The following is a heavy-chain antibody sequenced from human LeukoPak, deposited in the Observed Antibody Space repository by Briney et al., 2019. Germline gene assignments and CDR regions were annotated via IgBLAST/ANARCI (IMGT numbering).Heavy chain of an antibody. D-gene: IGHD2-15*01. J-gene: IGHJ5*02. V-gene: IGHV4-4*07. Sequence: SETLSLTCTVSGGSISSYYWSWLRQPAGKGLEWIGRIYSNGHPNYNPSLQTRVTMSVDTSKNQVSLRLTSVTAADTAVYYCARGPSGAFGFVPWGQGTLVIVSS. CDR1: GGSISSYY. CDR2: IYSNGHP. CDR3: ARGPSGAFGFVP.